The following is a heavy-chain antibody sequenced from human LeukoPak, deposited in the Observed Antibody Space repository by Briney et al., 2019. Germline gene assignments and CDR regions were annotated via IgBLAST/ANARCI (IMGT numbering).Heavy chain of an antibody. Sequence: GASVKVSCKASGYSLTSYFMHWVRQAPGQGLEWVGVINPSGDGTSYTQKFQGRVTMTRDMSTSTVYMELSSLRSEDTAVYYCAREVSAFDIWGQGTMVTVSS. V-gene: IGHV1-46*01. CDR2: INPSGDGT. D-gene: IGHD2-8*01. CDR3: AREVSAFDI. J-gene: IGHJ3*02. CDR1: GYSLTSYF.